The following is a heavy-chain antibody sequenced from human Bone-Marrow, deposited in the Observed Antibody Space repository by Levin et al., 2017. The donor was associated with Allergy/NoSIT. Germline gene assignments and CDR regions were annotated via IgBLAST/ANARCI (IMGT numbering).Heavy chain of an antibody. Sequence: GGSLRLSCAASGFAVSANYMSWVRQAPGKGLEWVSVLYSGGSTYYTESVKGRFTISRDISKNSLFLQMNSLRAEDTAVYYCARPFYSDNDNIFDVWGQGTMVTVSS. J-gene: IGHJ3*01. CDR1: GFAVSANY. D-gene: IGHD4-17*01. V-gene: IGHV3-53*01. CDR3: ARPFYSDNDNIFDV. CDR2: LYSGGST.